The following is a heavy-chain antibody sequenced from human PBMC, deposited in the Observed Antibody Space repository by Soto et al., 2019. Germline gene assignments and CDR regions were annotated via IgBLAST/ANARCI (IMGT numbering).Heavy chain of an antibody. D-gene: IGHD6-13*01. CDR3: ARGNIAASLVY. CDR2: INHSGRT. CDR1: GGSISGHY. Sequence: QVQLQQWGAGLLKPSETLSLTCAVYGGSISGHYWNWIRQPPGKGLEWIGEINHSGRTNYNPSLKSRVTISVDTSKNQFSLKLGSVTAAETAVYFCARGNIAASLVYWGQGTLVTVSS. J-gene: IGHJ4*02. V-gene: IGHV4-34*01.